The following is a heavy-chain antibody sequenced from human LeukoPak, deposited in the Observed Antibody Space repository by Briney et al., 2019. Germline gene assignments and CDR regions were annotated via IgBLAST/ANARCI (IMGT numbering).Heavy chain of an antibody. CDR2: IYPGDSDT. J-gene: IGHJ4*02. CDR3: ARTCYYGSGSYFPLGIDY. Sequence: GESLKISCKGSGYSFTSYWIGWVRQMPGKGLEWMGIIYPGDSDTRYSPSFQGQVTISADKSISTAYLQWSSLKASDTAMYYCARTCYYGSGSYFPLGIDYWGQGTLVTVSS. D-gene: IGHD3-10*01. V-gene: IGHV5-51*01. CDR1: GYSFTSYW.